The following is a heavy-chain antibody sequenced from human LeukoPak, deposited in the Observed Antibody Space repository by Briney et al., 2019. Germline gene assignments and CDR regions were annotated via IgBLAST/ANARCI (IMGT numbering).Heavy chain of an antibody. Sequence: PGGSLRLSCAASGFTVSSNYMSWVRQAPGKGLEWVANIKQDGSEKYYVDSVKGRFTISRDNAKNSLYLQMNSLRAEDTAVYYCASLVVRDAFDIWGQGTMVTVSS. D-gene: IGHD3-22*01. CDR2: IKQDGSEK. J-gene: IGHJ3*02. V-gene: IGHV3-7*01. CDR3: ASLVVRDAFDI. CDR1: GFTVSSNY.